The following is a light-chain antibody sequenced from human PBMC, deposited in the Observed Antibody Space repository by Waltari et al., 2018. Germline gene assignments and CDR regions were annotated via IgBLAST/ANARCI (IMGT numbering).Light chain of an antibody. CDR3: AAWDDNLLYV. V-gene: IGLV1-47*01. Sequence: QSVLTQPPSASGTPGQRVTISCSGSSSDIGDNYVYWYKQLPGTAPKLLIYGNTKLPSVVPDRFSGSKSGTSASLAISDLRSEDEADYYCAAWDDNLLYVFGTGTKVTVL. J-gene: IGLJ1*01. CDR1: SSDIGDNY. CDR2: GNT.